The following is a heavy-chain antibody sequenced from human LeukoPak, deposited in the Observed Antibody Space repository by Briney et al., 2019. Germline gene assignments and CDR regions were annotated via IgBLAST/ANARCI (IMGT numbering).Heavy chain of an antibody. Sequence: AGSLRLSCAASGFTFSSYGMHWVRQAPGKGLEWVAFIRYDGSNKYYADSVKGRFTISRDNSKNTLYLQMNSLRAEDTAVYYCARDFYSNYATPYLSLNYWGQGTLVTVSS. CDR1: GFTFSSYG. V-gene: IGHV3-30*02. CDR2: IRYDGSNK. D-gene: IGHD4-11*01. CDR3: ARDFYSNYATPYLSLNY. J-gene: IGHJ4*02.